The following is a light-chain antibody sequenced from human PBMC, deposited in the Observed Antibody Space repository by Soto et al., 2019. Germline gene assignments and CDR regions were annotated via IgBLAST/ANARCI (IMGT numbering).Light chain of an antibody. J-gene: IGKJ4*01. CDR1: QFINTY. V-gene: IGKV1-39*01. CDR2: AAS. CDR3: QQSYSTGLT. Sequence: DIQMTQSPSSLSASVGDRVTITCRPSQFINTYLNWYQQKPGKAPKLLIYAASSLQSGVPLRFSGSGSGTDFTLTISSLQPEDSATYYCQQSYSTGLTFGGGTKVEIK.